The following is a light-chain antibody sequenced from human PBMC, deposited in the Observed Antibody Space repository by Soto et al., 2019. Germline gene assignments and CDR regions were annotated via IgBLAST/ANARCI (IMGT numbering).Light chain of an antibody. V-gene: IGKV1-5*03. CDR3: QQYHRWT. CDR1: QKIDDW. Sequence: DVQMTQSPSTLAASVGDRVTITCRASQKIDDWMAWYQQKPGKAPKLLIYRASYLESGVPSRFSGSGSGTEFTLTISSLEPDDFATYYCQQYHRWTFGQGTKVDI. CDR2: RAS. J-gene: IGKJ1*01.